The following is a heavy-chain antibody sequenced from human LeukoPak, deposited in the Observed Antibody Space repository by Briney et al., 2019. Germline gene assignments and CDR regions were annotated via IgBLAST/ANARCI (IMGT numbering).Heavy chain of an antibody. J-gene: IGHJ3*02. CDR2: IYYSGST. V-gene: IGHV4-59*01. Sequence: PSETLSLTCTVSGGSISSYYWSWIRQPPGKGLEWIGYIYYSGSTNYNPSLKSRVTISVDTSKNQFSLKLSSVTAADTAVCYCAGRDYYDSSGYHDAFDIWGQGTMVTVSS. CDR3: AGRDYYDSSGYHDAFDI. D-gene: IGHD3-22*01. CDR1: GGSISSYY.